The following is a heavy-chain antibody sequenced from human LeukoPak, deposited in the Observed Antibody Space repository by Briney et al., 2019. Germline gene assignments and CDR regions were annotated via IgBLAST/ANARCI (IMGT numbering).Heavy chain of an antibody. CDR2: INARGDT. CDR3: ARGQVPAARGYNWFDS. V-gene: IGHV4-34*01. CDR1: GWSFNDYY. D-gene: IGHD2-2*01. Sequence: SETLSLTCAVYGWSFNDYYWNWIRQPPGKGLEWIGEINARGDTNYNPSLKSRVTISVDTSKKQFSLRLTSMIAADTALYYCARGQVPAARGYNWFDSWGQGTLVTVSS. J-gene: IGHJ5*01.